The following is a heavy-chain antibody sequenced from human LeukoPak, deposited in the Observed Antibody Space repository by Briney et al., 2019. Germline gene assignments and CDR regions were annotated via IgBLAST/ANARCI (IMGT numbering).Heavy chain of an antibody. CDR3: ARVTTGSTTLDS. V-gene: IGHV4-39*02. CDR2: VYYSGGT. D-gene: IGHD1-1*01. J-gene: IGHJ5*01. CDR1: GASISSSIHY. Sequence: SETLSLTCAVSGASISSSIHYWGWVRRPPGKGLEWIGSVYYSGGTYYNSSLESRLTISVDTSNNRFSLKLKSVTAADTAVFYCARVTTGSTTLDSWGQGILVTVSS.